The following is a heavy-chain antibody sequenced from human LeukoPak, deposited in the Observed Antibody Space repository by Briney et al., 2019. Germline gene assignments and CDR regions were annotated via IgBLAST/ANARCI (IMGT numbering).Heavy chain of an antibody. J-gene: IGHJ6*03. Sequence: GGSLSLLRAASGFLYSSYSMNGAPHPRGKGLVGGSSLSSTCNYIYYADSVKSRFTISRDNAKHSLHLQVHTLSAEHSPVFFCARSSGWYHRGLDYYYYYMDVWGKGSTVTVS. CDR1: GFLYSSYS. CDR2: LSSTCNYI. CDR3: ARSSGWYHRGLDYYYYYMDV. V-gene: IGHV3-21*01. D-gene: IGHD6-19*01.